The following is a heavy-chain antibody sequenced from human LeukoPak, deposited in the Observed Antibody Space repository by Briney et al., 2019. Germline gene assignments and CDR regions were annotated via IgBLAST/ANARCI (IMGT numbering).Heavy chain of an antibody. Sequence: PGGSLRLSCAASGFTFSSYAMSWVRQAPGEGLEWVSAISGSGGSTYYADSVKGRFTISRDNSKNTLYLQMNSLRAEDTAVYYCAKDSTAAGYYYFDYWGQGTLVTVSS. D-gene: IGHD6-13*01. CDR2: ISGSGGST. CDR1: GFTFSSYA. V-gene: IGHV3-23*01. CDR3: AKDSTAAGYYYFDY. J-gene: IGHJ4*02.